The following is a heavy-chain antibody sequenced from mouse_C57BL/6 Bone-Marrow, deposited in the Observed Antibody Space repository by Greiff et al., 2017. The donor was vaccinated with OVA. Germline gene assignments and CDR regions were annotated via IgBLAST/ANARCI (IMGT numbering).Heavy chain of an antibody. CDR1: GFTFSDYY. Sequence: EVKLVESEGGLVQPGSSMKLSCTASGFTFSDYYMAWVRQVPEKGLEWVANINYDGSSTYYLDSLKSRFIITRDKAYSILYLQMSSLKSEDSATYYCARGGDAMDYWGQGTSVTVSS. CDR3: ARGGDAMDY. J-gene: IGHJ4*01. CDR2: INYDGSST. V-gene: IGHV5-16*01.